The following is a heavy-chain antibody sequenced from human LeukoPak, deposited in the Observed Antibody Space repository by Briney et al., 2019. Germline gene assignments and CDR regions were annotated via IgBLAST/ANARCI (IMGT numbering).Heavy chain of an antibody. CDR3: ARSYSSSWSRLEYYYYYYMDV. CDR1: GGSISSSSYY. Sequence: LSLTCTVSGGSISSSSYYWGWIRQPPGKGLEWVSYISSSGSTIYYADSVKGRFTISRDNAKNSLYLQMNSLRAEDTAVYYCARSYSSSWSRLEYYYYYYMDVWGKGTTVTISS. CDR2: ISSSGSTI. V-gene: IGHV3-11*04. D-gene: IGHD6-13*01. J-gene: IGHJ6*03.